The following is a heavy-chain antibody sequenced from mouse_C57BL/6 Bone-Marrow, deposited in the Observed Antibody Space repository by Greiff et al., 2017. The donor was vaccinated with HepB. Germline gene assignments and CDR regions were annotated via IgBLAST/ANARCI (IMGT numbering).Heavy chain of an antibody. CDR2: IDPSDSYT. Sequence: QVQLQQPGAELVKPGASVKLSCKASGYTFTSYWMQWVKQRPGQGLEWIGEIDPSDSYTNYNQKLKGKATLTVDTSSSTAYMQLSSLTSEDSAVYYCARKHRLQAMDYWGQGTSVTVSS. J-gene: IGHJ4*01. CDR3: ARKHRLQAMDY. D-gene: IGHD3-2*02. CDR1: GYTFTSYW. V-gene: IGHV1-50*01.